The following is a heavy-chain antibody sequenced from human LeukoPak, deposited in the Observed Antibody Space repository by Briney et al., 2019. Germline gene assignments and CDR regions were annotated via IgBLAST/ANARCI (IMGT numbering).Heavy chain of an antibody. D-gene: IGHD2-21*01. Sequence: GGSLRLSCAASGFTVSSNYMNWVRQTPGKGLEWVSSISVSGGSTFYADSVKGRFTISRDNSKNTLYLQLNGLRTEDTALYYCAKDRLLNCRGDCYIFDYWGQGTLVTVSS. J-gene: IGHJ4*02. CDR3: AKDRLLNCRGDCYIFDY. CDR1: GFTVSSNY. V-gene: IGHV3-23*01. CDR2: ISVSGGST.